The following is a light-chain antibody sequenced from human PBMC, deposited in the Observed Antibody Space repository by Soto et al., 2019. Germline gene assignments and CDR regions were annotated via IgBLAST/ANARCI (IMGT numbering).Light chain of an antibody. V-gene: IGKV3-15*01. CDR1: RGIGST. CDR3: QHYVTWPLA. CDR2: DTS. Sequence: EVVMTQSPATLSVSPGERATLSCRASRGIGSTLAWYQQKPGQTPRLLIYDTSTRATGVPARFIGSASGTEFTLTITSLQSEDFALYYCQHYVTWPLAFGGGTRVEN. J-gene: IGKJ4*01.